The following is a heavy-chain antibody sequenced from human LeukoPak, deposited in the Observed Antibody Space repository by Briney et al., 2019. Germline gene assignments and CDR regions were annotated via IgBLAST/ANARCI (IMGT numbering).Heavy chain of an antibody. Sequence: AGGSLRLSCAASGFTFSSYAMSWVRQAPGMGLEWVSGISGSGGSTYYADSVKGRFTISRDNSKNTLYLQMNSLKAEDTAVYYWDRAKGFYSGGSSYPSFDIWGQGTMVTVSS. V-gene: IGHV3-23*01. D-gene: IGHD2-15*01. CDR1: GFTFSSYA. CDR3: DRAKGFYSGGSSYPSFDI. CDR2: ISGSGGST. J-gene: IGHJ3*02.